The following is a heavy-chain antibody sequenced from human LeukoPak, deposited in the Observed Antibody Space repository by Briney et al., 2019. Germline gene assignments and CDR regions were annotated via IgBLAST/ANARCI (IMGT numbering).Heavy chain of an antibody. V-gene: IGHV3-9*01. Sequence: GGSLRLSCAASGFTFDDYAMHWVRQAPGKGLKWVSGISWNSGSIGYADSVKGRFTISRDNAKNSLYLQMNSLRAEDTALYYCAKDRRSYSGYDMDYWGQGTLVTVSS. CDR3: AKDRRSYSGYDMDY. CDR1: GFTFDDYA. D-gene: IGHD5-12*01. CDR2: ISWNSGSI. J-gene: IGHJ4*02.